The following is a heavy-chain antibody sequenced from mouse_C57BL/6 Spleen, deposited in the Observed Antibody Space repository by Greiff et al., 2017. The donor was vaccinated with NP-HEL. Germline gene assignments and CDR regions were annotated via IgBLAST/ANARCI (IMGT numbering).Heavy chain of an antibody. CDR2: IHPSDSDT. Sequence: QVQLQQPGAELVKPGASVKVSCKASGYTFTSYWMHWVKQRPGQGLEWIGRIHPSDSDTNYNQKFKGKATLTVDKSSNTAYMQLSSLTSEDSAVYYCTIPNYYGSSYYAMDYWGQGTSVTVSS. CDR1: GYTFTSYW. CDR3: TIPNYYGSSYYAMDY. J-gene: IGHJ4*01. D-gene: IGHD1-1*01. V-gene: IGHV1-74*01.